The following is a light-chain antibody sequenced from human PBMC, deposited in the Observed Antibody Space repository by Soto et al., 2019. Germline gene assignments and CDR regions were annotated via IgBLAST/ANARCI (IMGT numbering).Light chain of an antibody. CDR1: NSDIGAGYD. Sequence: QSVLTQPPSVSGAPGQRVTISCTGSNSDIGAGYDVHWYQQLPGTAPKLVIYANNNRPSGVPDRFSASKSGTSASLAITGLQADDEADYYCLSYDSSLRGVFGTGTKLTVL. J-gene: IGLJ1*01. CDR3: LSYDSSLRGV. V-gene: IGLV1-40*01. CDR2: ANN.